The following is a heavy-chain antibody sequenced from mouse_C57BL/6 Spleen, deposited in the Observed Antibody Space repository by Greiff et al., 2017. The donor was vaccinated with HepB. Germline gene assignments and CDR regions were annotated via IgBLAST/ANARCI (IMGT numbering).Heavy chain of an antibody. J-gene: IGHJ3*01. CDR1: GYTFTSYW. CDR3: ARSEGPYYGSSFWFAY. Sequence: QVQLKQSGAELAKPGASVKLSCKASGYTFTSYWMHWVKQRPGQGLEWIGYINPSSGYTKYNQKFKDKATLTADKSSSTAYMQLSSLTYEDSAVYYCARSEGPYYGSSFWFAYWGQGTLVTVSA. D-gene: IGHD1-1*01. V-gene: IGHV1-7*01. CDR2: INPSSGYT.